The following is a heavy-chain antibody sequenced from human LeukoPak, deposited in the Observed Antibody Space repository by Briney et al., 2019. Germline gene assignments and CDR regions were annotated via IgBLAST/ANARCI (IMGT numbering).Heavy chain of an antibody. CDR2: INHSGST. Sequence: SETLSLTCAVYGGSFSGYYWSWVRQPPGKRLEWIREINHSGSTNYNPSLKSRVTISVDTSKNQFSLKLSSVTAADTAVYYCARMVLSSDAFDIWGQGTMVTVSS. CDR1: GGSFSGYY. D-gene: IGHD2-8*01. V-gene: IGHV4-34*01. J-gene: IGHJ3*02. CDR3: ARMVLSSDAFDI.